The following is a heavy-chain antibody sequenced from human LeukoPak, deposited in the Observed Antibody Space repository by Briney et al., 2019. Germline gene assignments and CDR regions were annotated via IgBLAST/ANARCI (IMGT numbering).Heavy chain of an antibody. J-gene: IGHJ4*02. V-gene: IGHV4/OR15-8*01. CDR3: ARDPHTSNQPDY. CDR2: IYKSGSP. Sequence: SETLSLTCDVSGASIGDTHWWSWVRQPPGKGLEWIGEIYKSGSPNYNPSLRSRVAIPEDKFKNQFSLKLTSVAAADTAVYYCARDPHTSNQPDYWGQGTLVTVSS. CDR1: GASIGDTHW. D-gene: IGHD2-2*01.